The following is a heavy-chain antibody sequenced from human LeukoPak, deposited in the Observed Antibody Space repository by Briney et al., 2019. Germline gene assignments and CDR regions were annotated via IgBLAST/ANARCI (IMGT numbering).Heavy chain of an antibody. CDR2: ICYSGST. CDR1: GGSISSGGYY. Sequence: SETLSLTCTVSGGSISSGGYYWSWIRQHPGKGLEWIGYICYSGSTYYNPSLKSRVTISVDTSKNQFSLKLSSVTAADTAVYYCARGGIVVVPASPFGWFDPWGQGTLVTVSS. J-gene: IGHJ5*02. V-gene: IGHV4-31*03. D-gene: IGHD2-2*01. CDR3: ARGGIVVVPASPFGWFDP.